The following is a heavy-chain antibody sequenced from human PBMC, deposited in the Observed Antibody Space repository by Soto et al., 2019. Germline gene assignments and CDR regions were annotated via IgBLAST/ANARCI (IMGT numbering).Heavy chain of an antibody. CDR2: ISGSGGNT. V-gene: IGHV3-23*01. D-gene: IGHD6-13*01. Sequence: EVQLLESGGGLVQPGGSLRLSCAASGFTFSSYAMSWVRQAPGKGLEWVSLISGSGGNTYYADSVKGRFTISRDNSKNTLYLQMNSLRAEDTAVYYCAKDIAAPGYYFDYWGQGTLVTVSS. J-gene: IGHJ4*02. CDR3: AKDIAAPGYYFDY. CDR1: GFTFSSYA.